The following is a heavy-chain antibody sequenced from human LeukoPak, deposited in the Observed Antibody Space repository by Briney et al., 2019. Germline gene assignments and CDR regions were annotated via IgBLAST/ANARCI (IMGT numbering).Heavy chain of an antibody. J-gene: IGHJ4*02. CDR2: IYYSGST. CDR3: ARRYYYDGLYYFDY. V-gene: IGHV4-59*08. CDR1: GGSISSYY. D-gene: IGHD3-22*01. Sequence: PSETLSLTCTVSGGSISSYYWSWIRQPPGKGLEWIGYIYYSGSTNYNPSLKSRVTISVDTSKNQFSLKLSSVTAADTAVYYCARRYYYDGLYYFDYWGQGTLVTVSS.